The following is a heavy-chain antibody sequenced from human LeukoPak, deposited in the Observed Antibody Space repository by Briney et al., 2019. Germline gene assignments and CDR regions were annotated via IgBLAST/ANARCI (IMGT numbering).Heavy chain of an antibody. Sequence: ASVKVSCKATGYTFTSYGIGWVRQAPGQGLEWVGRISPYNGNTNYAQKLQGRVTMTTDTSTSTAYMELRSLKSDDTAVYYCARYSDDILTGNYAFDIWGQGTMVAVSS. V-gene: IGHV1-18*01. CDR3: ARYSDDILTGNYAFDI. J-gene: IGHJ3*02. D-gene: IGHD3-9*01. CDR2: ISPYNGNT. CDR1: GYTFTSYG.